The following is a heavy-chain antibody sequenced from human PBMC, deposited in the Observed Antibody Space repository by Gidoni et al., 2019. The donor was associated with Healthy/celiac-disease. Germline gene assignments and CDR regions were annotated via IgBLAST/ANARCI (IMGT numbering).Heavy chain of an antibody. Sequence: EVQLLESVGGLVQPGGSLRLSCAASGFTFSSYAMSWVRQAPGKGLEWVSAISGSGGSTYYADSVKGRFTISRDNSKNTLYLQMNSLRAEDTAVYYCAKDFGARTRAFDYWGQGTLVTVSS. CDR2: ISGSGGST. D-gene: IGHD3-16*01. J-gene: IGHJ4*02. CDR1: GFTFSSYA. V-gene: IGHV3-23*01. CDR3: AKDFGARTRAFDY.